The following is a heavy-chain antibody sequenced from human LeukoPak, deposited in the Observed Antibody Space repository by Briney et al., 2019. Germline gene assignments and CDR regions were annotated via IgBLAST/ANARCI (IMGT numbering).Heavy chain of an antibody. V-gene: IGHV4-39*07. CDR3: ARGGYSYGTFDY. CDR2: IYYSGST. Sequence: GSLRLSCAASGFTFSSYEMNWVRQPPGKGLEWIGSIYYSGSTYYNPSLKSRVTISVDTSKNQFSLKLSSVTAADTAVYYCARGGYSYGTFDYWGQGTLVTVSS. J-gene: IGHJ4*02. CDR1: GFTFSSYE. D-gene: IGHD5-18*01.